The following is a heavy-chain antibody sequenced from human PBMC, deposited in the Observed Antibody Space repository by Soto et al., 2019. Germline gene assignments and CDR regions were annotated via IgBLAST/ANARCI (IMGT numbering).Heavy chain of an antibody. J-gene: IGHJ6*02. Sequence: SETLSLTCAVSGGSISSGGYSWSRIRQPPGKGLEWIGYIYHSGSTYYNPSLKSRVTISVDRSKNQFSLKLSSVTAADTAVYYCARGRSRGSGSYPYGMDVWGQGTTVTVSS. CDR3: ARGRSRGSGSYPYGMDV. D-gene: IGHD3-10*01. V-gene: IGHV4-30-2*01. CDR1: GGSISSGGYS. CDR2: IYHSGST.